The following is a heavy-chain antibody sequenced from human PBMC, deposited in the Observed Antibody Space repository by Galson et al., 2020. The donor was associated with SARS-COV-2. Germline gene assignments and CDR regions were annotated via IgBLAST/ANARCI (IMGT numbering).Heavy chain of an antibody. CDR2: IYYSGST. Sequence: SETLSLTCTVSGGSISSGGYYWSWIRQHPGKGLEWIGYIYYSGSTYYNPSLKSRVTISVDTSKNQFSLKLSSVTAADSAVYYCARGSPDDFWSGKYNWFDPWGQGTLVTVSS. V-gene: IGHV4-31*03. D-gene: IGHD3-3*01. CDR1: GGSISSGGYY. CDR3: ARGSPDDFWSGKYNWFDP. J-gene: IGHJ5*02.